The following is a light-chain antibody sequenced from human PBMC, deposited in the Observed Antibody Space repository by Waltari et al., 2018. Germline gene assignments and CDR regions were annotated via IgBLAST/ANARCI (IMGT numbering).Light chain of an antibody. Sequence: QSALTQPASVSGSPGQSITISCPGTSSDVGCYNFVSWYQPHPGKSPNLIIYEVNKRPLGVSDGFAGSESDNTASLTISGLQAEDEADYYCFSYAGSSTFKFGGGTMLTVL. CDR2: EVN. CDR3: FSYAGSSTFK. J-gene: IGLJ2*01. CDR1: SSDVGCYNF. V-gene: IGLV2-23*02.